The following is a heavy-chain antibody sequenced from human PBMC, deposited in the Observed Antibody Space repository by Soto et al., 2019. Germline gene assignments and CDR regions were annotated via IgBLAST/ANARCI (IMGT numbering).Heavy chain of an antibody. CDR1: GGSFSGYY. V-gene: IGHV4-34*01. CDR2: INQSGST. J-gene: IGHJ4*02. D-gene: IGHD6-13*01. CDR3: ARGWYLKSLDY. Sequence: QVQLQQWGAGLLKPSETLSLTCAVYGGSFSGYYWSWIRQPPGKGLEWIGEINQSGSTNYNPSLKSRVTISVDTSKNQFSLKLSSVTAADTAVYYCARGWYLKSLDYWGQGTLVTVSS.